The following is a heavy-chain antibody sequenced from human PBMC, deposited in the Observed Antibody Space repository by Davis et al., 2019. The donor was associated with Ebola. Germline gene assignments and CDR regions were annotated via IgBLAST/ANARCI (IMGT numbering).Heavy chain of an antibody. CDR1: GFTLRSYG. Sequence: GESLKISCAASGFTLRSYGMHWVRQAPGKGLEWVAVISYDGSNEYYADSVKGRFTISRDNAKNTLYLQMNSLRAEDTAVYYCARDSAYQTTITMGYWGQGTLVTVSS. CDR3: ARDSAYQTTITMGY. V-gene: IGHV3-30*03. J-gene: IGHJ4*02. CDR2: ISYDGSNE. D-gene: IGHD5-12*01.